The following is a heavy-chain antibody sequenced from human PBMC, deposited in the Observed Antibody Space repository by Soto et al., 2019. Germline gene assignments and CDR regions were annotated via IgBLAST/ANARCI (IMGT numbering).Heavy chain of an antibody. J-gene: IGHJ4*02. Sequence: LRLSCAASGFTFSNYWMHWVRQTPGKGLVWVSHINRDGSYTKYADSVRGRFTISRDNAKNTVYLQMNSLGAEDTGVYYCARDVSGPNNYWGQGILVTVS. D-gene: IGHD3-10*01. CDR3: ARDVSGPNNY. CDR2: INRDGSYT. V-gene: IGHV3-74*03. CDR1: GFTFSNYW.